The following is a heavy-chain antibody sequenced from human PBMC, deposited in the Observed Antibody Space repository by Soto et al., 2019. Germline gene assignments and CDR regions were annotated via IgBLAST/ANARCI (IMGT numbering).Heavy chain of an antibody. CDR2: INAGNGDT. CDR1: GYTFTTYA. CDR3: ARCSASGWPFDY. J-gene: IGHJ4*02. Sequence: QVQLVQSGAEVKKPGASVEVSCKASGYTFTTYAMHWVRQAPGQRLEWMGWINAGNGDTKYSQKFQGRVTISRDTSATTAYMELSSLRSEDTAVYYCARCSASGWPFDYWGQGTLVTVSS. D-gene: IGHD6-19*01. V-gene: IGHV1-3*01.